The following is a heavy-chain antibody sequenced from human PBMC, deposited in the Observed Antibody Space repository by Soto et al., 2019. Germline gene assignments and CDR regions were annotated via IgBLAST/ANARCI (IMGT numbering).Heavy chain of an antibody. CDR2: INHSGST. CDR3: ARGPRGYDSSGYYFIYGTDV. Sequence: SETLSLTCAVYGGSFSGYYWSWIRQPPGKGLEWIGEINHSGSTNYNPSLKSRVTISVDTSKNQFSLKLSSVTAADTAVYYCARGPRGYDSSGYYFIYGTDVWGQGTTVTVSS. V-gene: IGHV4-34*01. CDR1: GGSFSGYY. J-gene: IGHJ6*02. D-gene: IGHD3-22*01.